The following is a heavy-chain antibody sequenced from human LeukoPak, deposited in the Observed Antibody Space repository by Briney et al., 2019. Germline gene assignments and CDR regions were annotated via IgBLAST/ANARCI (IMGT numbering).Heavy chain of an antibody. Sequence: GGSLRLSCAASGFTFSNAWMSWVRQAPGKGLEWVGRIKSKTDGGTTDYAAPVKGRFTISRDDSKNTLYLQMNSLRADDTAVYYCTKDPVAYSGSDYYYYAMDVWGQGTTVTVSS. CDR3: TKDPVAYSGSDYYYYAMDV. J-gene: IGHJ6*02. V-gene: IGHV3-15*01. D-gene: IGHD6-6*01. CDR1: GFTFSNAW. CDR2: IKSKTDGGTT.